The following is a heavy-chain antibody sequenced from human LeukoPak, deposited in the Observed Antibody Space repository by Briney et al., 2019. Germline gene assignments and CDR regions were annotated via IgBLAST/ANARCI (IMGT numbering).Heavy chain of an antibody. CDR3: ARRATFYYYSSGYYYPFDY. Sequence: SETLSLTSAVSGGSVSSSSYSWGWIRQPPGKGLEWIGTLYYSGSTYYNPSLKSRATISVDASQNQFSLKLSSVTAADTAVYYCARRATFYYYSSGYYYPFDYWGQGALVTVSS. CDR2: LYYSGST. J-gene: IGHJ4*02. D-gene: IGHD3-22*01. CDR1: GGSVSSSSYS. V-gene: IGHV4-39*01.